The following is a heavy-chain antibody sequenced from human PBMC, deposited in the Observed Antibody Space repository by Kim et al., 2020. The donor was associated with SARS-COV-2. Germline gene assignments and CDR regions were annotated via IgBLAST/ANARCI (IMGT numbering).Heavy chain of an antibody. Sequence: GGSLRLSCATSGFTFSDHWMHWVRQVPGKGLMWVSRINSDGRSTNYADSVKGRFIISRDNAKNTLYLQMASLRAEDTAVYYCARGPRTNNNYSGDFWGQG. CDR2: INSDGRST. D-gene: IGHD1-1*01. J-gene: IGHJ4*02. CDR1: GFTFSDHW. V-gene: IGHV3-74*01. CDR3: ARGPRTNNNYSGDF.